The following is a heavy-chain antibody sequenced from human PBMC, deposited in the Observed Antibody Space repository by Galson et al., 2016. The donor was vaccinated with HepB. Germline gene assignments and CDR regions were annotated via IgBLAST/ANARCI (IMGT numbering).Heavy chain of an antibody. CDR1: GYSFTRYH. CDR3: ARRMVGYYGSGYAFDL. Sequence: QSGAEVKKPGESLQISCKNSGYSFTRYHIAWVRQAPGKGLELLGIIYLSDSDTRYSPSFQGQVTISAVQYTNTAYLQWSSLKASDTAMYYCARRMVGYYGSGYAFDLWGQGTLVTVSS. D-gene: IGHD3-10*01. J-gene: IGHJ3*01. V-gene: IGHV5-51*01. CDR2: IYLSDSDT.